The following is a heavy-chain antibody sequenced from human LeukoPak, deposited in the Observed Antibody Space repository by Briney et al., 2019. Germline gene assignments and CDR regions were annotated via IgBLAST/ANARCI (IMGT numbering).Heavy chain of an antibody. J-gene: IGHJ3*02. CDR2: IGSSGSTI. D-gene: IGHD2-15*01. V-gene: IGHV3-48*03. CDR3: AREYCSGGSCYSDAFDI. CDR1: GFTFSSYE. Sequence: GGSLRLSCTASGFTFSSYEMNWVRQAPGKGLEWVSYIGSSGSTIYYADSLKGRFTISRDNAKNSLYLQMNSLRAEDTAVYYCAREYCSGGSCYSDAFDIWGQGTMVTVSS.